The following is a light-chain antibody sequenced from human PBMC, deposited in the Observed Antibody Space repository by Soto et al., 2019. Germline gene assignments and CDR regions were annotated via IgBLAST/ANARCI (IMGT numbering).Light chain of an antibody. CDR2: GAS. Sequence: EIVLTQSPASLSVSPGERATLSCRASQSISSNLAWYQQKPGQLPTLLIYGASNRATGIPDRFRGSGSGTDFTLTISRLEPEDFAVYYCQQYRSSGTFGQGTKVDIK. CDR1: QSISSN. J-gene: IGKJ1*01. V-gene: IGKV3-20*01. CDR3: QQYRSSGT.